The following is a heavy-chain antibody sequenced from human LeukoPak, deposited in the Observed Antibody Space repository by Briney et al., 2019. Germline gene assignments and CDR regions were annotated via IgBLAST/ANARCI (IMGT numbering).Heavy chain of an antibody. CDR2: ISWNSGSI. J-gene: IGHJ5*02. Sequence: GGSLRLSCAASGFTFDDYAMHWVRQAPGKGLEWVSGISWNSGSIGYADSVKGRFTISRDNAKNSLYLQMNSLRAEDTALYYCARGGSGNYYTTWGQGTLVTVSS. CDR1: GFTFDDYA. D-gene: IGHD3-3*01. V-gene: IGHV3-9*01. CDR3: ARGGSGNYYTT.